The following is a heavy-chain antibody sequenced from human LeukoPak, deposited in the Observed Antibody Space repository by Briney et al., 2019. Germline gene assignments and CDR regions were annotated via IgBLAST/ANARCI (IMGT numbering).Heavy chain of an antibody. Sequence: PSETLSLTCTVSGGSISSYYRSWIRQPPGKGLEWIGYIYYSGSTNYNPSLKSRVTISVDTSKNQFSLKLSSVTAADTAVYYCARGSSRYVLNYWGQGTLVTVSS. D-gene: IGHD3-10*02. CDR3: ARGSSRYVLNY. V-gene: IGHV4-59*01. CDR1: GGSISSYY. CDR2: IYYSGST. J-gene: IGHJ4*02.